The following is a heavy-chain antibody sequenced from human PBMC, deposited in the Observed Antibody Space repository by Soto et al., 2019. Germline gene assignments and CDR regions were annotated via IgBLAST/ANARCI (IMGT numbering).Heavy chain of an antibody. CDR3: ARGFIAVAGLAIDY. Sequence: PGGSLRLSCAASGFTFSSYGMHWVRQAPGKGLGWVAVIWYDGSNKYYADSVKGRFTISRDNSKNTLYLQMNSLRAEDTAVYYCARGFIAVAGLAIDYWGQGTLVTVSS. CDR1: GFTFSSYG. V-gene: IGHV3-33*01. CDR2: IWYDGSNK. D-gene: IGHD6-19*01. J-gene: IGHJ4*02.